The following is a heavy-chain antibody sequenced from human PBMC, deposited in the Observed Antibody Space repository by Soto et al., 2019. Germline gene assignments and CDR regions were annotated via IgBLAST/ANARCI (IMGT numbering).Heavy chain of an antibody. Sequence: SETLSLTCAVYGGSFSDYSWNWIRQPPGKGLEWIGEISHSGSTNYNPSLRSRVTMSVDTSKSQFSLNLTSVTAADTAVYYCARGRGTGWPLDYWGQGTLVTVSS. CDR2: ISHSGST. CDR3: ARGRGTGWPLDY. V-gene: IGHV4-34*01. J-gene: IGHJ4*02. D-gene: IGHD6-19*01. CDR1: GGSFSDYS.